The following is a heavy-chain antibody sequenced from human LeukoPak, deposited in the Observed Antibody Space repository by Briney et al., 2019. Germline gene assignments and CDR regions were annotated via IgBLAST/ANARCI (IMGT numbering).Heavy chain of an antibody. CDR3: ARGIQLWLLYYYYMDV. V-gene: IGHV1-2*02. CDR1: GYTFTGYY. D-gene: IGHD5-18*01. Sequence: ASVKVSCKASGYTFTGYYMHWVRQAPGQGLEWMGWINPNSGGTNYAQKFQGRVTMTRDTSISTAYMELSRLRSDDTAVYYCARGIQLWLLYYYYMDVWGKGTTVTVSS. J-gene: IGHJ6*03. CDR2: INPNSGGT.